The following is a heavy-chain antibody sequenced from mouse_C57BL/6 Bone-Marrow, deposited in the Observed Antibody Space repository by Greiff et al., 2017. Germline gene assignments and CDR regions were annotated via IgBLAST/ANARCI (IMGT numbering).Heavy chain of an antibody. CDR3: ARHGGNYDAMDY. CDR2: INYDGSST. D-gene: IGHD1-1*02. V-gene: IGHV5-16*01. Sequence: DVKLVESEGGLVQPGSSMKLSCTASGFTFSDYYMAWVRPVPEKGLEWVATINYDGSSTYYLDSLKSRFLISRDNAKNILYLQMSSLKSEDTATXYCARHGGNYDAMDYWGQGTSVTVSS. CDR1: GFTFSDYY. J-gene: IGHJ4*01.